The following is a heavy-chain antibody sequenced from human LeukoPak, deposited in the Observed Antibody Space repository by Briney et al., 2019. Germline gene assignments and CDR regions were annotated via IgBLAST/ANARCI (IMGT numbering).Heavy chain of an antibody. D-gene: IGHD2-21*02. CDR2: ISSSSSTI. V-gene: IGHV3-48*01. CDR3: AHLCGGDCYSYFDY. CDR1: GFTFSSYS. Sequence: SGGSLRLSCAASGFTFSSYSMNWVRQAPGKGLEWVSYISSSSSTIYYADSVKGRFTISRDNAKNSLYLQMNSLRAEDTAVYYCAHLCGGDCYSYFDYWGQGTLVTVSS. J-gene: IGHJ4*02.